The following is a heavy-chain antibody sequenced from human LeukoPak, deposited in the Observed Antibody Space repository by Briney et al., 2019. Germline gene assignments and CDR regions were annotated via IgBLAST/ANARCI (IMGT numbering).Heavy chain of an antibody. CDR1: GFTFSGYW. Sequence: GGSLRLSCAASGFTFSGYWIHWVRQAPGKGLVWVSRINSDGSSTSYADSVKGRFTISRDNAKNSLYLQMNSLRAEDTAVYYCARDLLRLVRRRIDYYYYYMDVWGKGTTVTVSS. CDR3: ARDLLRLVRRRIDYYYYYMDV. CDR2: INSDGSST. D-gene: IGHD6-19*01. J-gene: IGHJ6*03. V-gene: IGHV3-74*01.